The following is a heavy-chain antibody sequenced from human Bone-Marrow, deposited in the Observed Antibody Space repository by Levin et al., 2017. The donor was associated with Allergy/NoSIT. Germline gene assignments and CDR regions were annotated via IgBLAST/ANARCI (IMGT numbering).Heavy chain of an antibody. D-gene: IGHD6-19*01. J-gene: IGHJ3*02. CDR3: ARILLKDPYSSGWVDAFDI. CDR1: GFSLSTARMG. CDR2: IFSNDEK. Sequence: SGPTLVKPTETLTLTCTVSGFSLSTARMGVSWIRQPPGKALEWLAHIFSNDEKSYSPSLKSRLTISKDTSKSQVVLTMTNMDPVDTATYYCARILLKDPYSSGWVDAFDIWGQGTMVTVSA. V-gene: IGHV2-26*01.